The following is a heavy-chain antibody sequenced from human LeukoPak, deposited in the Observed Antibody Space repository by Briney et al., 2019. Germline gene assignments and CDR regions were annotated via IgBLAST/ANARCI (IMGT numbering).Heavy chain of an antibody. J-gene: IGHJ4*02. CDR1: GFTFSGFA. CDR2: ISGSGGNT. CDR3: AKVRCSGGSCYFMPVGYFDY. D-gene: IGHD2-15*01. Sequence: PGGSLRLSCSASGFTFSGFAMGWVRQAPGKGLEWVSSISGSGGNTYYADSVEGRFTISRDNSKNTLYLQMNSLRAEDTAVYYCAKVRCSGGSCYFMPVGYFDYWGQGTLVTVSS. V-gene: IGHV3-23*01.